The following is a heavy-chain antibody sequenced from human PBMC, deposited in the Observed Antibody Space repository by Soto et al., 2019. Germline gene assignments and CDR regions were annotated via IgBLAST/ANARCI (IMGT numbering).Heavy chain of an antibody. CDR3: ALKVYIGNFGLEV. J-gene: IGHJ6*02. CDR2: ISVSKGKT. Sequence: QVQLVQSGAEVKRPGASVKVSCKASGYTFRNYDVAWVRRAPGHGFEWMGWISVSKGKTYYQDRLQGRVTMAMDTGTTTAYKAVRSLRSEDTAVYYCALKVYIGNFGLEVWGQGTTGTVSS. V-gene: IGHV1-18*01. D-gene: IGHD3-10*01. CDR1: GYTFRNYD.